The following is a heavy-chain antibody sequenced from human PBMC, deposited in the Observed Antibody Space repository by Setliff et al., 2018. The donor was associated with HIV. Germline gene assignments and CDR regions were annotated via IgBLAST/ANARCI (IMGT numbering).Heavy chain of an antibody. J-gene: IGHJ4*02. D-gene: IGHD2-15*01. V-gene: IGHV5-51*01. CDR3: ARGRGGYFGGGRYYNLPYFDS. CDR1: GSSFSTYW. Sequence: GESLKISCKTSGSSFSTYWVGWVRQMPGKGLEWLGILYFGDSDPKYNPSFEGQVTISADKSIKNAFLQWRSLKTSDTAIYYCARGRGGYFGGGRYYNLPYFDSWGQGTLVTVSS. CDR2: LYFGDSDP.